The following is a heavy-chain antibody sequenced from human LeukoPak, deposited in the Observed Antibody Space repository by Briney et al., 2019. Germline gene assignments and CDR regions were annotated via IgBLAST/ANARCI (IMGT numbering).Heavy chain of an antibody. CDR2: IYYSGST. D-gene: IGHD2-2*01. Sequence: SETLSLTCTVSGGSISSSSYYWGWIRQPPGKGLEWIGSIYYSGSTYYNPSLKSRVTISVDTSKNQFSLKLSSVAAADTAVYYCARVGDQLSWLGGAFDIWGQGTMVTVSS. CDR3: ARVGDQLSWLGGAFDI. CDR1: GGSISSSSYY. V-gene: IGHV4-39*07. J-gene: IGHJ3*02.